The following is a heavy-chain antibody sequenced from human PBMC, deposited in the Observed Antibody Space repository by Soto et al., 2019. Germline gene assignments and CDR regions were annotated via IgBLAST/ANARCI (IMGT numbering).Heavy chain of an antibody. V-gene: IGHV1-3*01. J-gene: IGHJ4*02. Sequence: QVQLVQSGAEVKKPGASVKVSCKASGYTFTSYAMHWVRQAPGQRLEWMGWINAGNGHPKYSQKFQGRVTITRDTSASTAYMELISLRSEATAVYYCSGDLQADYWGQGTLVTVSS. CDR3: SGDLQADY. CDR1: GYTFTSYA. CDR2: INAGNGHP.